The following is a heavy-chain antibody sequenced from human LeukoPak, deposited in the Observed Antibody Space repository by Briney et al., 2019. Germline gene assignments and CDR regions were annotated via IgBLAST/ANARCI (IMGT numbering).Heavy chain of an antibody. D-gene: IGHD3-10*01. J-gene: IGHJ4*02. CDR2: IIPIFGTA. CDR1: GGTFSSYA. Sequence: ASVKVSCKASGGTFSSYAISWVRQAPGQGLEWMGGIIPIFGTANYAQKFQGRVTITADKPTSTAYMELSSLRSEDTAVYYCAREGGHGGYLDYWGQGTLVTVSS. V-gene: IGHV1-69*06. CDR3: AREGGHGGYLDY.